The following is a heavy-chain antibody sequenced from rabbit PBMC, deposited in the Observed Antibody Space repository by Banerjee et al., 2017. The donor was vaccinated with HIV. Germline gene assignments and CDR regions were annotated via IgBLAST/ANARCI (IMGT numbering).Heavy chain of an antibody. CDR2: IYAGSSGTT. J-gene: IGHJ4*01. CDR1: GFDFSSYYM. V-gene: IGHV1S45*01. CDR3: ARDPYAIYSGDYNL. D-gene: IGHD1-1*01. Sequence: QEQLKESGGGLVQPGGSLKLSCKASGFDFSSYYMSWVRQAPGKGLEWIACIYAGSSGTTYYASWAKGRFTISKTSSTTVTLQMTSLTAADTATYFCARDPYAIYSGDYNLWGQGTLVTVS.